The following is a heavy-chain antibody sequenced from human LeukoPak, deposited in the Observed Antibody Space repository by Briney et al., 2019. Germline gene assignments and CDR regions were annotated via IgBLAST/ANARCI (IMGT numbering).Heavy chain of an antibody. V-gene: IGHV4-59*08. J-gene: IGHJ4*02. CDR1: GGSISGYY. Sequence: PSETLSLTCTVSGGSISGYYWSWIRQPPGKGLECIGYVSYSRRTNHNPSLKSRVTISADTSKNQFSLKLTSVTAADTAVYYCARHERGAENLDYWGQGTLVTVSS. D-gene: IGHD1-1*01. CDR3: ARHERGAENLDY. CDR2: VSYSRRT.